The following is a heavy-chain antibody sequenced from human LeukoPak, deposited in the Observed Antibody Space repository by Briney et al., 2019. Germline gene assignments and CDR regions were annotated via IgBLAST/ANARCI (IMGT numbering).Heavy chain of an antibody. J-gene: IGHJ4*02. CDR1: GFTFSIYW. CDR3: ARAVQPSRTPASIFDY. V-gene: IGHV4-34*01. D-gene: IGHD4-23*01. CDR2: INHSGST. Sequence: GSLRLSCAASGFTFSIYWMSWIRQPPGKGLEWIGEINHSGSTNYNPSLKSRVTISVDTSKNQFSLKLSSVTAADTAVYYCARAVQPSRTPASIFDYWGQGTLVTVSS.